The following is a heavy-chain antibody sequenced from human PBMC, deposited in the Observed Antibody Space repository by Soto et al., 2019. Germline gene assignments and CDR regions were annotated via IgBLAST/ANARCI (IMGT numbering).Heavy chain of an antibody. CDR2: INSDGSST. J-gene: IGHJ6*02. Sequence: PGGSLRLSCAASGFTFSSYWMHCVRRAPGKGLVWVSRINSDGSSTSYADSVKGRFTISRDNAKNTLYLQMNSLRAEDTAVYYCAREGRGPTGYSSGWYPRPYYYYYYGMDVWGQGTTVTVSS. D-gene: IGHD6-19*01. CDR3: AREGRGPTGYSSGWYPRPYYYYYYGMDV. CDR1: GFTFSSYW. V-gene: IGHV3-74*01.